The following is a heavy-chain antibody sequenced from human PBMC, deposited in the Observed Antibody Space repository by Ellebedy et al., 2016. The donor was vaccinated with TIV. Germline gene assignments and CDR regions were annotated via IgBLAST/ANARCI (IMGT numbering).Heavy chain of an antibody. V-gene: IGHV3-11*01. CDR3: ARGTVVAGSGDY. CDR1: GFTFSGYY. CDR2: ISYSGDLM. J-gene: IGHJ4*02. Sequence: GESLKISCAASGFTFSGYYMSWFRQAPGKGPEWVSYISYSGDLMYYADSVKGRFTTSRDNAKNSLYLQMNSLRAEDTAVYYCARGTVVAGSGDYWGQGTLVTVSS. D-gene: IGHD2-15*01.